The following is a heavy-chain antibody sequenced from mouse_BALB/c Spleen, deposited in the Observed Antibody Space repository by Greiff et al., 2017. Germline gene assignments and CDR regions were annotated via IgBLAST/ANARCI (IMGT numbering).Heavy chain of an antibody. Sequence: VQLQQSGTVLARPGASVKMSCKASGYSFTSYWMHWVKQRPGQGLEWIGAIYPGNSDTSYNQKFKGKAKLTAVTSASTAYMELSSLTNEDSAVYYCTRGGESLPHFDYWGQGTTLTVSS. V-gene: IGHV1-5*01. CDR2: IYPGNSDT. CDR1: GYSFTSYW. J-gene: IGHJ2*01. CDR3: TRGGESLPHFDY.